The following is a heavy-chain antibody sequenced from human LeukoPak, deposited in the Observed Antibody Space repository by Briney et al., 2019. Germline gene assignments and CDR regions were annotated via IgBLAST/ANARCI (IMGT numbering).Heavy chain of an antibody. D-gene: IGHD6-19*01. CDR1: GFSFSSYW. J-gene: IGHJ4*02. V-gene: IGHV3-7*01. CDR2: IKQDGSDK. Sequence: GGSLRLSCTASGFSFSSYWMSWVRQAPGKGLEWVANIKQDGSDKYYVDSVKGRFTISRDNAKNSLYLQMNGLRAEDSALYYCARASAVAGTRDYWGQGTLVTVSS. CDR3: ARASAVAGTRDY.